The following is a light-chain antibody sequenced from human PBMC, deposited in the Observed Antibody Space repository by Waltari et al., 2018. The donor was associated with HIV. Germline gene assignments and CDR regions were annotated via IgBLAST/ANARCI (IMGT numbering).Light chain of an antibody. CDR2: GAS. V-gene: IGKV3-20*01. CDR1: QSGSSSF. Sequence: EVVLTQSQGTLSLSPGERATLSCRASQSGSSSFLACYQQKPGQAPRLLISGASNRATGIPDRFSGSGSGTDFTLTINRLEPEDFAVYYCQQYDTSLGSFGQGTKLEIK. J-gene: IGKJ2*03. CDR3: QQYDTSLGS.